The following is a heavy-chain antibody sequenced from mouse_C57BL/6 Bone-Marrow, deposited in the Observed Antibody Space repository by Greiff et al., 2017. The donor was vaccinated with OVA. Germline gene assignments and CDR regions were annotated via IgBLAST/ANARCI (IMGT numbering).Heavy chain of an antibody. V-gene: IGHV1-64*01. Sequence: QVQLKQSGAELVKPGASVKLSCKASGYTFTSYWMHWVKQRPGQGLEWIGMIHPNSGSTNYNEKFKSKATLTVDKSSSTAYMQLSSLTSEDSAVYYCARATTVPFDYWGQGTTLTVSS. D-gene: IGHD1-1*01. CDR2: IHPNSGST. CDR1: GYTFTSYW. CDR3: ARATTVPFDY. J-gene: IGHJ2*01.